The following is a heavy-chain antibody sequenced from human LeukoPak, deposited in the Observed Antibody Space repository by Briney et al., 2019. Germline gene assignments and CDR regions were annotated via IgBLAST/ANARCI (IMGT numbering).Heavy chain of an antibody. Sequence: PSETLSLTCTVSGGSISRSGNYWAWIRQPPGKGLDWIGSIYYSGNGYYKPSLKSRVTISIDTSKNQFSLRLSSVIAADTAVYYCARLNPLAGSGIERFGAFDIWGQGTMVTVSS. V-gene: IGHV4-39*01. CDR2: IYYSGNG. D-gene: IGHD3-10*01. CDR3: ARLNPLAGSGIERFGAFDI. CDR1: GGSISRSGNY. J-gene: IGHJ3*02.